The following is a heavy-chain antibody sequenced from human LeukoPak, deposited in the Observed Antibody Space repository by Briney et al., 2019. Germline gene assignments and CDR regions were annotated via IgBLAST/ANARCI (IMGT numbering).Heavy chain of an antibody. CDR2: IIPIFGTA. V-gene: IGHV1-69*05. J-gene: IGHJ4*02. D-gene: IGHD5-24*01. CDR3: AREMATIWDFDY. CDR1: GGTFSSYA. Sequence: GASVKVSCKASGGTFSSYAISWVRQAPGQGLEWMGGIIPIFGTANYAQKFQGRVTMTRNTSISTAYMGLSSLRSEDTAVYYCAREMATIWDFDYWGQGTLVTVSS.